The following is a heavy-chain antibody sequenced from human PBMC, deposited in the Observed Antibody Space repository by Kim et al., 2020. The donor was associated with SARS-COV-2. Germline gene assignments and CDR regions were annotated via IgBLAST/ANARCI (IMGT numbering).Heavy chain of an antibody. D-gene: IGHD2-15*01. CDR2: INHSGST. V-gene: IGHV4-34*01. CDR1: GGSFSGYY. Sequence: SETLSLTCAVYGGSFSGYYWSWIRQPPGKGLEWIGEINHSGSTNYNPSLKSRVTISVDTSKNQFSLKLSSVTAADTAVYYCARVGYCSGGSCSDYWGQGTLVTVSS. CDR3: ARVGYCSGGSCSDY. J-gene: IGHJ4*02.